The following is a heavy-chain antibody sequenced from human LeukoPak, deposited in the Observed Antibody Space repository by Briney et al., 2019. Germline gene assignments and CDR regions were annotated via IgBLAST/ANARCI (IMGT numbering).Heavy chain of an antibody. J-gene: IGHJ4*02. D-gene: IGHD1-1*01. V-gene: IGHV4-59*12. Sequence: SETLSLTCTVSGGSISIYYWSWIRQPPGKGLEWIGYIYYSGTTNYNPSLKGRVTMSVDMSKNQFSLELSSMTAADTAVYFCAREETSRSQRAFDYWGQGTLVTVSS. CDR3: AREETSRSQRAFDY. CDR1: GGSISIYY. CDR2: IYYSGTT.